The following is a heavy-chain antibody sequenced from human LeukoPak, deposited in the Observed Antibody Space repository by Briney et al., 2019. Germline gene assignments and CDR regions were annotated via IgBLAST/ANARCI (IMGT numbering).Heavy chain of an antibody. V-gene: IGHV1-3*01. J-gene: IGHJ3*02. CDR1: GYTFTSYA. CDR3: ARDMYYYDSSGYPHDAFDI. D-gene: IGHD3-22*01. CDR2: INAGNGNT. Sequence: GASVKVSCKASGYTFTSYAMHWVHQAPGQRLEWMGWINAGNGNTKYSQKFQGRVTITRDTSASTAYMELSSLRSEDTAVYYCARDMYYYDSSGYPHDAFDIWGQGTMVTVSS.